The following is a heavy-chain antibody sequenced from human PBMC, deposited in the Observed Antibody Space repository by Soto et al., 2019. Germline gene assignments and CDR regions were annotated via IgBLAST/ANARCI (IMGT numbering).Heavy chain of an antibody. CDR2: IGGSGGST. CDR1: GFTFSSYA. V-gene: IGHV3-23*01. J-gene: IGHJ3*02. CDR3: AKDRRITFGGVIVKDAFDI. Sequence: GGSLRLSCAASGFTFSSYAMSWVRQAPGKGLEWVSAIGGSGGSTHYADPGKGRFTISRDNSKNTLYLQMNSLRAEDTAVYYCAKDRRITFGGVIVKDAFDIWGQGTMVTVSS. D-gene: IGHD3-16*02.